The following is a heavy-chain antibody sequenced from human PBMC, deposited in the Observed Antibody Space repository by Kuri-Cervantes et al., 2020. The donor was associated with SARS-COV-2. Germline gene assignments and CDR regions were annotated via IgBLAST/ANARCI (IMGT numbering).Heavy chain of an antibody. CDR3: ASLLSGGGAHLYYFYMDA. CDR2: ISGSGGST. V-gene: IGHV3-23*01. J-gene: IGHJ6*03. Sequence: GGSLRLSCAASGFTFSSYAMGWVRQAPGKGLEWVSAISGSGGSTYYADSVKGRFTISRDNAKNSLYLQMNSLRAEDTAVYYCASLLSGGGAHLYYFYMDAWGKGTSVTVSS. D-gene: IGHD3-16*01. CDR1: GFTFSSYA.